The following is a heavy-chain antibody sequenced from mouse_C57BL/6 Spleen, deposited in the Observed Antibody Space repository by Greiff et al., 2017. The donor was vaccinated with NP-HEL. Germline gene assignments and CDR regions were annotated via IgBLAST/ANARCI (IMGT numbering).Heavy chain of an antibody. CDR3: ARRTAYYSNWYFDV. V-gene: IGHV1-80*01. D-gene: IGHD2-5*01. J-gene: IGHJ1*03. CDR1: GYAFSSYW. CDR2: IYPGDGDT. Sequence: VQLQQSGAELVKPGASVKISCKASGYAFSSYWMNWVKQRPGKGLEWIGQIYPGDGDTNYNGKFKGKATLTADKSSSTAYMQLSSLTSEDSAVYFGARRTAYYSNWYFDVWGTGTTVTVSS.